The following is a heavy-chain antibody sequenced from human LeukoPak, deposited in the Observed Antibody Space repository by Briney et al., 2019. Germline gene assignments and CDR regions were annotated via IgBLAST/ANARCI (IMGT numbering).Heavy chain of an antibody. CDR3: ARTTYYYDSSGEPY. CDR2: IYYSGST. CDR1: GGSISSSSYY. J-gene: IGHJ4*02. V-gene: IGHV4-39*01. D-gene: IGHD3-22*01. Sequence: SETLSLTCTVSGGSISSSSYYWGWIRQPPGKGLEWIGSIYYSGSTYYNPSHKSRVTISVDTSKNQFSLKLSSVTAADTAVYYCARTTYYYDSSGEPYWGQGTLVTVSS.